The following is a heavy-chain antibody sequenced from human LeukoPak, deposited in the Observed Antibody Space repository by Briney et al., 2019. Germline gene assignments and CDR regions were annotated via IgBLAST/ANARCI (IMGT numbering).Heavy chain of an antibody. Sequence: GGSLRLSCAASGFTFSAYYMSWIRQAPGKGLEWVSYISSSGSTIYYADSVKGRFTISRDNAKNSLYLQMNSRRAEDTAVYYCARELGRGYVDYWGQGTLVTVSS. V-gene: IGHV3-11*01. CDR2: ISSSGSTI. CDR1: GFTFSAYY. J-gene: IGHJ4*02. CDR3: ARELGRGYVDY. D-gene: IGHD5-18*01.